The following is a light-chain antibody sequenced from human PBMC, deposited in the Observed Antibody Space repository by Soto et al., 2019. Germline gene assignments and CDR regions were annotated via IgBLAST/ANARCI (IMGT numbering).Light chain of an antibody. CDR3: SSFTGSSPL. V-gene: IGLV2-14*01. CDR2: EVS. J-gene: IGLJ3*02. CDR1: SSDVGGSNY. Sequence: QSVLTQPASVSGSPGQSITISCTGTSSDVGGSNYVSWYQQHPGKAPKLMIYEVSNRPSGISNRFSGSKSGDAASLTISGLQAEDEADYYCSSFTGSSPLFGGGTKLTVL.